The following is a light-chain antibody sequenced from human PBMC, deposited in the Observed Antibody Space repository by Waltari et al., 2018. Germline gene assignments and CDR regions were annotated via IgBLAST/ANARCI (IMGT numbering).Light chain of an antibody. CDR3: QQYGSSPRT. CDR1: QSVSSSY. Sequence: IVLTQSXGTLSLSPGERATLSCRASQSVSSSYLAWYQQKPGQAPRLLIYGASSRATGIPDRFSGSGSGTDFTLTISRLXPEXFAVYYCQQYGSSPRTFGXGXKVEIK. J-gene: IGKJ1*01. V-gene: IGKV3-20*01. CDR2: GAS.